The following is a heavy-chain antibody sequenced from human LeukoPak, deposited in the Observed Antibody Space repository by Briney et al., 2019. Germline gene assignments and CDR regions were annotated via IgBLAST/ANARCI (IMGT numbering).Heavy chain of an antibody. CDR2: ISSSGSTI. CDR3: AGYSRSWRRIDY. J-gene: IGHJ4*02. CDR1: GFTFSSYS. V-gene: IGHV3-48*02. D-gene: IGHD6-13*01. Sequence: GGSLRLSCAASGFTFSSYSMNWVRRAPGKGLEWVSYISSSGSTIYYADSVKGRFTISRDNAKNSLYLQMNSLRDEDTAVYYCAGYSRSWRRIDYWGQGTLVTVYS.